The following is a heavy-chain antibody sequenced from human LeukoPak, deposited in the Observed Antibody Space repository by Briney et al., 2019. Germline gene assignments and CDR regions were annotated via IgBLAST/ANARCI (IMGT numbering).Heavy chain of an antibody. J-gene: IGHJ4*02. Sequence: SETLSLTCTVSGGSISSYYWSWIRQPPGKGLEWIGYIYYSGSTNYNPSLKSRVTISVDTSKNQFSLKLSSATAADTAVYYCARRDYGDYVLDYWGQGTLVTVSS. CDR1: GGSISSYY. V-gene: IGHV4-59*01. D-gene: IGHD4-17*01. CDR2: IYYSGST. CDR3: ARRDYGDYVLDY.